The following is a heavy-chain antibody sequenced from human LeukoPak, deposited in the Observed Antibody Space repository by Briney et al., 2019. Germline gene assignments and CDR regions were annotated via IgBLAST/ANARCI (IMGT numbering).Heavy chain of an antibody. CDR2: IIPIFGTA. Sequence: SVKVSCKASGYTFTSYYMHWVRQAPGQGLEWMGGIIPIFGTANYAQKFQGRVTITADESTSTAYMELSSLRSEDTAVYYCARDPVTHPPYYYYYGMDVWGQGTTVTVSS. V-gene: IGHV1-69*13. D-gene: IGHD4-11*01. CDR1: GYTFTSYY. J-gene: IGHJ6*02. CDR3: ARDPVTHPPYYYYYGMDV.